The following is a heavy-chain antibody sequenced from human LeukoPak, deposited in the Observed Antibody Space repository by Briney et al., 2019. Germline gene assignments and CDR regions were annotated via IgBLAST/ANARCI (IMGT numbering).Heavy chain of an antibody. CDR1: GFTFSSYG. V-gene: IGHV3-33*01. J-gene: IGHJ4*02. CDR2: IWYDGSNK. Sequence: GGSLRLSCAASGFTFSSYGMHWVRQAPGKGLGWVAVIWYDGSNKYYADSVKGRFTISRDNSKNTLYLQMNSLRAEHTAVYYCARDRGELQPLYYFDYWGQGTLVTVSS. CDR3: ARDRGELQPLYYFDY. D-gene: IGHD1-26*01.